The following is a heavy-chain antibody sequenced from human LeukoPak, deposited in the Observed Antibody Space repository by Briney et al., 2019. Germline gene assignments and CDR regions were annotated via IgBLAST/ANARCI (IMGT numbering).Heavy chain of an antibody. Sequence: SETLSLTCTVSGGSISGSNYYWGWIRQPPGKGLEWIGSIHYSGNTYYIPSLKSRVTISVDTSKNQFSLKLTSVTAADTAAYYCAKSPPTTVITLDSWGQGILVTVSS. D-gene: IGHD4-17*01. CDR2: IHYSGNT. J-gene: IGHJ4*02. V-gene: IGHV4-39*01. CDR1: GGSISGSNYY. CDR3: AKSPPTTVITLDS.